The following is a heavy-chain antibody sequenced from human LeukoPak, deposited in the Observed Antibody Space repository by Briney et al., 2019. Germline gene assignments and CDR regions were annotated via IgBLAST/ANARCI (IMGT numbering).Heavy chain of an antibody. CDR1: GFTFSSYG. J-gene: IGHJ5*02. Sequence: GGSLRLSCAASGFTFSSYGMHWVRQAPGKGLEWVAVISYDGSNKYYADSVKGRFTISRDNSKNTLYLQMNSLRAEDTAVYYCAKESETGPRYNWFDPWGQGTLVTVSS. V-gene: IGHV3-30*18. CDR2: ISYDGSNK. CDR3: AKESETGPRYNWFDP.